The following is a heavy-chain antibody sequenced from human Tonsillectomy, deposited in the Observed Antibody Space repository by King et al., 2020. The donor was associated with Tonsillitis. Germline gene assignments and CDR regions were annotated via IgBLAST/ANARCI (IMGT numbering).Heavy chain of an antibody. CDR3: VADYYDSSGYYYSSGDFDI. CDR2: IGTACVT. D-gene: IGHD3-22*01. CDR1: GFTFSSYD. J-gene: IGHJ3*02. V-gene: IGHV3-13*01. Sequence: LQLVQSGGGLVQPGGSLRLSCAASGFTFSSYDMHWVRQATVKGLEWVSAIGTACVTDYPGSVKGRFTISRENAKNSLYLQMKRLRAEDTAVYYCVADYYDSSGYYYSSGDFDIWGQGTMVTVSS.